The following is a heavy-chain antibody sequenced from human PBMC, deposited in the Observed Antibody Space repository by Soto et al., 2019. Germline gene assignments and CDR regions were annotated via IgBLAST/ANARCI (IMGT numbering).Heavy chain of an antibody. J-gene: IGHJ6*02. D-gene: IGHD5-18*01. CDR1: GGTFSSYA. V-gene: IGHV1-69*13. CDR3: ANGPRGSTAMVNYYYYGMDV. Sequence: ASVKVSCKASGGTFSSYAISWVRQAPGQGLEWMGGIIPIFGTANYAQKFQGRVTITADESTSTAYMELSSLRSEDTAVYYCANGPRGSTAMVNYYYYGMDVWGQGTTVTVSS. CDR2: IIPIFGTA.